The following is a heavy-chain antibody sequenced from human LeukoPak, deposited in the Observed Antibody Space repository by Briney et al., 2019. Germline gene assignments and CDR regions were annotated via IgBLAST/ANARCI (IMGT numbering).Heavy chain of an antibody. J-gene: IGHJ4*02. CDR1: GGSITTSRHY. V-gene: IGHV4-39*01. CDR3: ATTVTTRYYFDS. Sequence: SEPLSLTCTVSGGSITTSRHYWGWIRQPPGKGLEWIGSMYYSGTTYYNPSLKSRVTISVDTYKSRFSLRLSSVTAADTAVYYCATTVTTRYYFDSWGQGTLVTVSS. CDR2: MYYSGTT. D-gene: IGHD4-17*01.